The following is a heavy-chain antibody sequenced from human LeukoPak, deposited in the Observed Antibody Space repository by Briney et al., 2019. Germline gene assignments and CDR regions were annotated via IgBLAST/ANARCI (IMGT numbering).Heavy chain of an antibody. CDR3: VRRSDDYGGVGY. V-gene: IGHV5-51*01. D-gene: IGHD4-17*01. CDR1: GYTFTNYW. CDR2: IYPGDSDT. Sequence: GESLKISCQGSGYTFTNYWIGWVRQMPGKGLDWMGIIYPGDSDTRYSPSFQGQVTFSADKSISAAYLQRSSLRASDTAMYYCVRRSDDYGGVGYWGQGTLVTVSS. J-gene: IGHJ4*02.